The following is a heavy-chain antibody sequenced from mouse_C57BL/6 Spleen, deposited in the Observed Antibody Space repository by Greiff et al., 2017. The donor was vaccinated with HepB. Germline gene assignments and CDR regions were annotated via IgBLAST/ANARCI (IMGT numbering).Heavy chain of an antibody. J-gene: IGHJ2*01. CDR2: ISDGGSYT. Sequence: EVMLVESGGGLVKPGGSLKLSCAASGFTFSSYAMSWVRQTPEKRLEWVATISDGGSYTYYPDNVKGRFTISRDNAKNNLYLQMSHLKSEDTAMYDCARGDDVGFDYWGQGTTLTVSS. V-gene: IGHV5-4*03. D-gene: IGHD2-12*01. CDR3: ARGDDVGFDY. CDR1: GFTFSSYA.